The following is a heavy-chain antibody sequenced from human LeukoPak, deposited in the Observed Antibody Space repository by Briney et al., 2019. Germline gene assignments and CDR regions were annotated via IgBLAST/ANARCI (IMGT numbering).Heavy chain of an antibody. Sequence: ASVKVSCKASGYTFTGYYMHWVRQAPGQGLEWMGWSNPNSGGTNYAQKFQGRVTMTRDTSISTAYMELSRLRSDDTAVYYCARPLKDSSSSNWFDPWGQGTLVTVSS. V-gene: IGHV1-2*02. CDR1: GYTFTGYY. CDR2: SNPNSGGT. D-gene: IGHD6-6*01. CDR3: ARPLKDSSSSNWFDP. J-gene: IGHJ5*02.